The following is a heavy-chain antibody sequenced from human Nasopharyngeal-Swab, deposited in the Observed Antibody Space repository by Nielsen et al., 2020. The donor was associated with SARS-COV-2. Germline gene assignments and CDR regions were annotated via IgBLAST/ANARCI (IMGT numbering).Heavy chain of an antibody. D-gene: IGHD2-2*01. V-gene: IGHV3-48*02. J-gene: IGHJ4*02. CDR3: ASACSSTSCYGEGEN. CDR2: ISSSSSTI. CDR1: GFTFSSYS. Sequence: ESLKISCAASGFTFSSYSMNWVRQAPGKGLEWVSYISSSSSTIYYADSVKGRFTISRDNAKNSLYLQMSSLRDEDTAVYYCASACSSTSCYGEGENWGQGTLVTVSS.